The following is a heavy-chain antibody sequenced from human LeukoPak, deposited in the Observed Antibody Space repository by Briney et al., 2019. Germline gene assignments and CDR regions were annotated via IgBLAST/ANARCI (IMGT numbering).Heavy chain of an antibody. CDR2: ISSSSSYI. V-gene: IGHV3-21*01. D-gene: IGHD5-24*01. CDR3: ARGEMWGYYFDY. CDR1: GFTFSSYS. Sequence: GGSLRLSCAASGFTFSSYSMDWVRQAPGKGLEWVSSISSSSSYIYYADSVKGRFTISRDNAKNSLYLQMNSLRAEDTAVYYCARGEMWGYYFDYWGQGTLVTVSS. J-gene: IGHJ4*02.